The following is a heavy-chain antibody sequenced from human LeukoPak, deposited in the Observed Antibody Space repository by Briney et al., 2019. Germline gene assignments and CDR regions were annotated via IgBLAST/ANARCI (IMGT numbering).Heavy chain of an antibody. V-gene: IGHV6-1*01. CDR3: ARAVRGATFDS. CDR2: TYYVTKWYN. J-gene: IGHJ5*01. D-gene: IGHD5-24*01. CDR1: GDSVSSNSAV. Sequence: SQTLSLTCAISGDSVSSNSAVWNWIRQSPSRGLEWLGRTYYVTKWYNDYAVSVKSRITITPDTSKNQFSLQLNPVTPEDTAVYYCARAVRGATFDSWGQGTLVTVSS.